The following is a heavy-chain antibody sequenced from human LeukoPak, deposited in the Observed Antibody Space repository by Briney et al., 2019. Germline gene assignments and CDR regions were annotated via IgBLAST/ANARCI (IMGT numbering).Heavy chain of an antibody. V-gene: IGHV1-2*02. CDR1: GYTFTSYG. CDR2: INPNSGGT. D-gene: IGHD1-26*01. J-gene: IGHJ4*02. Sequence: GASVKVSCKASGYTFTSYGISWVRQAPGQGLEWMGWINPNSGGTNYAQKFQGRVTMTRDTSISTAYMELSRLRSDDTAVYYCARRLPLIVGATGGDYWGQGTLVTVSS. CDR3: ARRLPLIVGATGGDY.